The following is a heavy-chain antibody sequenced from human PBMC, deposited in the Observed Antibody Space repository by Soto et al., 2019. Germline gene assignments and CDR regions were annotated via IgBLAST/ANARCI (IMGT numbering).Heavy chain of an antibody. D-gene: IGHD3-22*01. Sequence: GGSLRLSCAASGFTFSTYGMHGVRQAPGKGLEWVAFIQYHGINKDYADSVKGRFTISRDNSRNTLYLQMNSLRAEDTAAYYRARGLDYDSSGYYLDFWGQGALVTVSS. CDR1: GFTFSTYG. V-gene: IGHV3-30*02. CDR3: ARGLDYDSSGYYLDF. J-gene: IGHJ4*02. CDR2: IQYHGINK.